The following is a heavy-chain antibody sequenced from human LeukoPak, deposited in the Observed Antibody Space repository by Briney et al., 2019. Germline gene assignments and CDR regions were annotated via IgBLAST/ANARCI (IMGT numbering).Heavy chain of an antibody. Sequence: GASVKVSCKASGYTFTSYGISWVRQAPGQGLEWMGWISAYNGNTNYAQKLQGRVTMTTDTSTSTAYMELRSLRSDDTAVYYCARVSGYYDSSGYLDYWGQGTLVTVSS. CDR2: ISAYNGNT. D-gene: IGHD3-22*01. J-gene: IGHJ4*02. CDR3: ARVSGYYDSSGYLDY. V-gene: IGHV1-18*01. CDR1: GYTFTSYG.